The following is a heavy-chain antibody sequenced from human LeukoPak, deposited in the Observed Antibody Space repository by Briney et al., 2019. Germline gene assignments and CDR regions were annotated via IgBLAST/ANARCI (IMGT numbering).Heavy chain of an antibody. Sequence: ASVKVSCKASGGTFSSYAISWVRQAPGQGLEWMGWISAYNGNTNYAQNFQGRVTMTTDTSTSTAYMELRSLRSDDTAIYYCARAYCTSSNCYYYFDYWGQGTLVTVSS. CDR2: ISAYNGNT. CDR3: ARAYCTSSNCYYYFDY. D-gene: IGHD2-2*01. V-gene: IGHV1-18*01. CDR1: GGTFSSYA. J-gene: IGHJ4*02.